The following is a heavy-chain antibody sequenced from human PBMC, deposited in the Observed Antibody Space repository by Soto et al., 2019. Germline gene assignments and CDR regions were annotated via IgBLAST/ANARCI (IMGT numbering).Heavy chain of an antibody. V-gene: IGHV1-69*02. D-gene: IGHD3-10*01. Sequence: GASVKVSCKASGGTFSSYTISWVRQAPGQGLEWMGRIIPILGIANYAQKFQGRVTITADKSTSTAYMELSSLRSEDTAVYYCASFMVRGVFGHDAFDIWGQGTMVTVSS. CDR2: IIPILGIA. J-gene: IGHJ3*02. CDR3: ASFMVRGVFGHDAFDI. CDR1: GGTFSSYT.